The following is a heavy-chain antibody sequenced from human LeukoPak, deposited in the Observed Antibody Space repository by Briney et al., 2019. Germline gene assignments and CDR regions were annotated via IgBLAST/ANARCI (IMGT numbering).Heavy chain of an antibody. Sequence: ASVKVSCKTSGYFFSHYGISWVRQAPGQGPEWLGWISGFNDNTNYAQRVQGRVTMTTDTATSTAYMELRSLRSDDTAVYYFARDQCSSTSCYVGVGIFDYWGQGTLVTVSS. CDR2: ISGFNDNT. CDR3: ARDQCSSTSCYVGVGIFDY. D-gene: IGHD2-2*01. J-gene: IGHJ4*02. V-gene: IGHV1-18*01. CDR1: GYFFSHYG.